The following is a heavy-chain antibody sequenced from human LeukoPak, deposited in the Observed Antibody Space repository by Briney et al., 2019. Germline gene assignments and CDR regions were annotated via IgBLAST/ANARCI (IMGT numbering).Heavy chain of an antibody. CDR3: ARLGYCSGGSCYKDY. Sequence: SETLSLTCAVYGGSFSGYYWSWIRQPPGKGLEWIGYIYYSGSTNYNPSLKSRVTISVDTSKNQFSLKLSSVTAADTAVYYCARLGYCSGGSCYKDYWGQGTLVTVSS. J-gene: IGHJ4*02. CDR2: IYYSGST. D-gene: IGHD2-15*01. CDR1: GGSFSGYY. V-gene: IGHV4-59*08.